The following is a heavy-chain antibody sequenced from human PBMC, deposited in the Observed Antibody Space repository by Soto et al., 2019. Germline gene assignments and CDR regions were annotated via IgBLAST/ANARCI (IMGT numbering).Heavy chain of an antibody. J-gene: IGHJ4*02. Sequence: LRLSCAASGFTFSSYAMHWVRQAQGKGLEWVAVISYDGSNKYYADSVKGRFTISRDNSKNTLYLQMNSLRAEDTAVYYCARDQSSSWYRLGTPFDYWGQGTLVTVSS. CDR2: ISYDGSNK. CDR3: ARDQSSSWYRLGTPFDY. D-gene: IGHD6-13*01. CDR1: GFTFSSYA. V-gene: IGHV3-30-3*01.